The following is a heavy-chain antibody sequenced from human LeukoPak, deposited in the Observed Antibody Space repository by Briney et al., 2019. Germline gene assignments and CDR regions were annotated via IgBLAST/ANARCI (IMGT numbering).Heavy chain of an antibody. CDR2: ISSSSSTI. CDR3: ARDSPPDY. CDR1: GFSFSNYA. J-gene: IGHJ4*02. Sequence: PGGSLRLSCAASGFSFSNYAMSWVRQGPGKGLEWVSYISSSSSTIYYADSVKGRFTISRDNAKNSLYLQMNSLRPEDTAVYYCARDSPPDYWGQGTLVTVSS. V-gene: IGHV3-48*01.